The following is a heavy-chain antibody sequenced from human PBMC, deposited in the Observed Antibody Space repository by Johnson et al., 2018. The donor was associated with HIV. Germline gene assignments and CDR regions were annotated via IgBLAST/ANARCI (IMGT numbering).Heavy chain of an antibody. CDR2: ISYDGSNK. D-gene: IGHD6-13*01. CDR1: GFTFSSYA. Sequence: QMQLVESGGGVVQPGRSLRLSCAASGFTFSSYAMHWVRQAPGKGLEWVAVISYDGSNKYYADSVKGRFTISRDNSKNTLYLQMNSLIAEDTAVYYCARHKGQQYDTFDIWGQGTMVTVSS. J-gene: IGHJ3*02. V-gene: IGHV3-30-3*01. CDR3: ARHKGQQYDTFDI.